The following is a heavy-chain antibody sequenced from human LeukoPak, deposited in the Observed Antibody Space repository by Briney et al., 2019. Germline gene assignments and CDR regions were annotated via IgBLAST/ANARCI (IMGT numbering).Heavy chain of an antibody. CDR2: ISYDGSNK. CDR3: ASYNPYY. V-gene: IGHV3-30*03. Sequence: PGGSLRLSCAASGFTFSSYGMHWVRQAPGKGLEWVAVISYDGSNKYYADSVKGRFTISRDNSKNTLYLQMNSLRAEDTAVYYCASYNPYYWGQGTLVTVSS. CDR1: GFTFSSYG. D-gene: IGHD1-1*01. J-gene: IGHJ4*02.